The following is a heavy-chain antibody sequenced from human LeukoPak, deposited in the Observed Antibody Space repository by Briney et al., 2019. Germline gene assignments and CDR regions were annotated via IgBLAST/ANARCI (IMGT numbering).Heavy chain of an antibody. V-gene: IGHV3-33*01. CDR3: ARGPYYYDSSGYYYFDY. CDR2: IWYDGSNK. Sequence: GGSLRLSCAASGFTFNSYGMHWVRQAPGKGLEWVAVIWYDGSNKYYADSVKGRFTISRDNSKNTLYLQMNSLRAEDTAVYYCARGPYYYDSSGYYYFDYWGQGTLVTVSS. CDR1: GFTFNSYG. J-gene: IGHJ4*02. D-gene: IGHD3-22*01.